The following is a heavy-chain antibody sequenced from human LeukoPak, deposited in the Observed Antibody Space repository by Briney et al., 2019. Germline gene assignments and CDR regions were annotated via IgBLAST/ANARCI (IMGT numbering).Heavy chain of an antibody. V-gene: IGHV3-23*01. J-gene: IGHJ5*02. D-gene: IGHD5-18*01. Sequence: GGSLRLSCAASGFTFSSYAMSWVRQAPGKGLEWVSAISGNGGRTYYADSVKGRFTISRDNSKNTLYLQMNSLRAEDTAVYYCAKVRDMDTVLGRFDNWGQETLVTVSS. CDR3: AKVRDMDTVLGRFDN. CDR2: ISGNGGRT. CDR1: GFTFSSYA.